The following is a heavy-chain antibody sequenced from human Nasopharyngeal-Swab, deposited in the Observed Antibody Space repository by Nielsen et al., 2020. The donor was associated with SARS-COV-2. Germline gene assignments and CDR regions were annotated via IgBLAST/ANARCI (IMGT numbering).Heavy chain of an antibody. CDR3: ATGEYSNDWWIFDY. Sequence: GEPLVMSCEASGFNFGDYWMTWDPQAPGKGLEWVANIHQPGNDKYYVDSVRGRFTISRDNAKNSLYLQMDSLRDEDTAVYFCATGEYSNDWWIFDYWGQGTLVTVSS. J-gene: IGHJ4*02. CDR1: GFNFGDYW. V-gene: IGHV3-7*01. D-gene: IGHD2/OR15-2a*01. CDR2: IHQPGNDK.